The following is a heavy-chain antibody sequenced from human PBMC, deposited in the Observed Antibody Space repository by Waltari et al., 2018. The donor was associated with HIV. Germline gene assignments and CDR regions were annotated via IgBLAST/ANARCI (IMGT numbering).Heavy chain of an antibody. D-gene: IGHD5-12*01. Sequence: EVQLVESGGGLVKPGGTLRLSCAASGFTFSDAWMSWVRQAPGKGLEGVGRSKSQTDDGTTDHVAPGKGRFTISRDDSKNTLYLQMNSLKIEDTAVYYCTLFRLRTEIDYWGQGTLVTVSS. CDR3: TLFRLRTEIDY. V-gene: IGHV3-15*01. CDR1: GFTFSDAW. J-gene: IGHJ4*02. CDR2: SKSQTDDGTT.